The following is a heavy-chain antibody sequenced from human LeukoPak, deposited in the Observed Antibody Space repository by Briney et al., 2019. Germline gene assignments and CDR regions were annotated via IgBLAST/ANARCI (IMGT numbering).Heavy chain of an antibody. J-gene: IGHJ4*02. CDR2: IYYSGST. Sequence: GSLRLSCAASGFTFSSYWMSWIRQPPGKGLEWIGYIYYSGSTNYNPSLKSRVTISVDTSKNQFSLKLSSVTAADTAVYYCAREAVGATINWGQGTLVTVSS. V-gene: IGHV4-59*01. CDR1: GFTFSSYW. D-gene: IGHD1-26*01. CDR3: AREAVGATIN.